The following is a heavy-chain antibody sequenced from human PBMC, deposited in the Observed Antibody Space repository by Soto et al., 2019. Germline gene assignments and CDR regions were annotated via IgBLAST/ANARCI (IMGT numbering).Heavy chain of an antibody. CDR1: GFTFSLSA. CDR3: AKGPEYDILTGCDY. V-gene: IGHV3-23*01. Sequence: EVQLLESGGGFVQPGESLRLSCVASGFTFSLSAMSWVRQAPGRGLGWVSSISGGGGSTEYTDSVKGRFTISRDNSKDTVHLQMDSLIAEDTAVYYCAKGPEYDILTGCDYWGQGALVTVSS. CDR2: ISGGGGST. D-gene: IGHD3-9*01. J-gene: IGHJ4*02.